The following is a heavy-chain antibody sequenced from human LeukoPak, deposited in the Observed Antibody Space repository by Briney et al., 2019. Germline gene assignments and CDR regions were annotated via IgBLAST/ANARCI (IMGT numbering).Heavy chain of an antibody. V-gene: IGHV3-48*02. CDR2: ISSSSSTI. CDR3: AREGDSSGPSVGLDY. D-gene: IGHD3-22*01. Sequence: GGSLRLSCAASGFTFSSYSMNWVRQAPGKGLEWVSYISSSSSTIYHADSVKGRLTISRDDAKNTLDLQMNSLRDEDTAVYYCAREGDSSGPSVGLDYWGQGTLVTVSS. CDR1: GFTFSSYS. J-gene: IGHJ4*02.